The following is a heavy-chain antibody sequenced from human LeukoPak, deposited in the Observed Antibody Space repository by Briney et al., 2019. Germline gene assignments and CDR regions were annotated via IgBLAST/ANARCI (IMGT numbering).Heavy chain of an antibody. J-gene: IGHJ2*01. CDR1: GFTFSSYS. V-gene: IGHV3-48*01. D-gene: IGHD3-16*01. CDR2: ISSSSSTI. Sequence: GGSLRLSCAAPGFTFSSYSMNWVRQAPGKGLEWVSYISSSSSTIYYADSVKGRFTISRDNAKNSLYLQMNSLRAEDTAVYYCARAGGEGDWYFDLWGRGTLVTVSS. CDR3: ARAGGEGDWYFDL.